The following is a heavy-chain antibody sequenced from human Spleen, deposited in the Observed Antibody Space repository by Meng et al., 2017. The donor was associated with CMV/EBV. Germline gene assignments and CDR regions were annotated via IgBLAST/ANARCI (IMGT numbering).Heavy chain of an antibody. CDR3: AKDLKDCSSTSCYFFTTRGLYGMDV. J-gene: IGHJ6*02. D-gene: IGHD2-2*01. CDR2: IRYDGSNK. CDR1: GFTFSSYG. V-gene: IGHV3-30*02. Sequence: GESLKISCAASGFTFSSYGMHWVRQAPGKGLEWVAFIRYDGSNKYYADSVKGRFTISRDNSKNTLDLQMNSLRAEDTAVYYCAKDLKDCSSTSCYFFTTRGLYGMDVWGQGTTVTVSS.